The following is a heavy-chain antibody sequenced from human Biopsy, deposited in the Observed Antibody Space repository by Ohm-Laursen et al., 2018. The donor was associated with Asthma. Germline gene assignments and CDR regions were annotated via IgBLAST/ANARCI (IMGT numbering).Heavy chain of an antibody. V-gene: IGHV1-18*01. CDR1: GYTFNSAG. CDR2: ISVYNGNT. Sequence: SVKVSCKTSGYTFNSAGITWVRQAPGQGPEWMGWISVYNGNTKVAQKLQVRVTMITDTSTSTAYMELRSLRSDDTAVYFCARAVDYSHYYGIDVWGQGTTVTVS. D-gene: IGHD3-10*01. J-gene: IGHJ6*02. CDR3: ARAVDYSHYYGIDV.